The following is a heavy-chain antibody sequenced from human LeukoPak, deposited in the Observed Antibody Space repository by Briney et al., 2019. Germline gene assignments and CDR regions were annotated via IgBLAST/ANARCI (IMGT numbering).Heavy chain of an antibody. V-gene: IGHV3-30-3*01. CDR1: GFTFRSYA. J-gene: IGHJ4*02. CDR2: ISYDGSNK. D-gene: IGHD3-10*01. Sequence: PGRSLRLSCAAFGFTFRSYAMHWVRQAPGKGLEWVAVISYDGSNKYYADSVKGRFTISRDNSKNTLYLQMNSLRAEDTAVYYCARDSYGFDYWGQGTLVTVSS. CDR3: ARDSYGFDY.